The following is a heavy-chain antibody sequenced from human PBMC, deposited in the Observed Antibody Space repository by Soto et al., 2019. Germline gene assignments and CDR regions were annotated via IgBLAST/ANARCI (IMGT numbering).Heavy chain of an antibody. CDR1: GFTFSSYA. V-gene: IGHV3-23*01. CDR3: AKGLEPLTIFGVVYYYGMDV. Sequence: PGGSLRLSCAASGFTFSSYAMSWVRQAPGKGLEWVSAISGSGGSTYYADSVKGRFTISRDNSKNTLYLQMNSLRAEDTAVYYCAKGLEPLTIFGVVYYYGMDVWGQGTTVTVSS. D-gene: IGHD3-3*01. CDR2: ISGSGGST. J-gene: IGHJ6*02.